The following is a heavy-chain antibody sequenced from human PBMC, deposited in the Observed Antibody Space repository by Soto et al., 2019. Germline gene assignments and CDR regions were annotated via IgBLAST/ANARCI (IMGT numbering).Heavy chain of an antibody. D-gene: IGHD3-22*01. V-gene: IGHV5-10-1*01. CDR2: IDPSDSYT. Sequence: GESLKISCKGSGYSFTSYWISWVRQMPGKGLEWMGRIDPSDSYTNYSPSFQGHVTISADKCISTAYLQWSSLKASDTAMYYCARPPALGTMIVEPYGMDVWGQGTTVTVSS. CDR3: ARPPALGTMIVEPYGMDV. CDR1: GYSFTSYW. J-gene: IGHJ6*02.